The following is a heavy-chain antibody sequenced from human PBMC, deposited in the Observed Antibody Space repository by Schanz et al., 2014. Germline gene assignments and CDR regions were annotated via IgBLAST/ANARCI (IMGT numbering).Heavy chain of an antibody. V-gene: IGHV3-7*02. Sequence: EVQLLESGGGLVQPGGSLRLSCLASGFAFSSYGMNWLRQAPGKGPEWVANIKHDGSVKDYVDSVEGRFTISRDNAKNTLYLQMNSLRAEDTALYYCARGRRNADLDYWGQGTLVTVSS. CDR1: GFAFSSYG. D-gene: IGHD1-1*01. CDR2: IKHDGSVK. CDR3: ARGRRNADLDY. J-gene: IGHJ4*02.